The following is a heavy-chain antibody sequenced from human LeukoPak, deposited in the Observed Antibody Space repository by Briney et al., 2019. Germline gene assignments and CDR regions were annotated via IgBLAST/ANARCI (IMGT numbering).Heavy chain of an antibody. Sequence: SVKVSCKASGGTSSSYAISWVRQAPGQGLEWMGRIIPIFGTANYAQKFQGRVTITTDESTSTAYMELSSLRSEDTAVYYCARDTGGMATITFYFDYWGQGTLVTVSS. V-gene: IGHV1-69*05. CDR1: GGTSSSYA. CDR3: ARDTGGMATITFYFDY. CDR2: IIPIFGTA. D-gene: IGHD5-24*01. J-gene: IGHJ4*02.